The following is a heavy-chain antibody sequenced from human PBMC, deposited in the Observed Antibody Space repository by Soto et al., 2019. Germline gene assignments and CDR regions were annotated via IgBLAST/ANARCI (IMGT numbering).Heavy chain of an antibody. CDR2: IIPIFPTA. V-gene: IGHV1-69*01. J-gene: IGHJ4*02. CDR3: ARSHSSSQWGCDY. D-gene: IGHD6-19*01. CDR1: GGTFSNYA. Sequence: QVHLVQSGAEVKKPGSSVKVSCRASGGTFSNYAVNWVRQARGQGLEWMGGIIPIFPTANYALKFQPRVTITADESTSTTYMELSSLRSEDTAVYYCARSHSSSQWGCDYWGQGTLVTVSS.